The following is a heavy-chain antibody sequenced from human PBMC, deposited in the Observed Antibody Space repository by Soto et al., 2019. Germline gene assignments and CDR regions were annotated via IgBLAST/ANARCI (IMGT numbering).Heavy chain of an antibody. CDR1: GFTFSSYG. CDR3: AKDSAGSGSYDY. V-gene: IGHV3-30*18. CDR2: ISYDGSNK. Sequence: QVQLVESGGGVVQPGRSLRLSCAASGFTFSSYGMHWVRQAPGKGLEWVAVISYDGSNKYYADSVKGRFTISRDNSKNTLDLQMNSLRAEDTAVYYCAKDSAGSGSYDYWGQGTLVTVSS. D-gene: IGHD1-26*01. J-gene: IGHJ4*02.